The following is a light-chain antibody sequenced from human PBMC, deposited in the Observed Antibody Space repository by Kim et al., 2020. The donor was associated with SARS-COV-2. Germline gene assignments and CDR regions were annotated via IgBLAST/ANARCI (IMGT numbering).Light chain of an antibody. CDR3: QQYHDWPT. J-gene: IGKJ4*01. CDR2: GAS. Sequence: EIMMTQSPATLSVSPGNRATLFCRASQTVTSALAWYQEKPGQPPRLLITGASIRATGVPDRFSGSGFGTDFTLTISSLQSEDFGVYYCQQYHDWPTFGGGTKLEI. V-gene: IGKV3-15*01. CDR1: QTVTSA.